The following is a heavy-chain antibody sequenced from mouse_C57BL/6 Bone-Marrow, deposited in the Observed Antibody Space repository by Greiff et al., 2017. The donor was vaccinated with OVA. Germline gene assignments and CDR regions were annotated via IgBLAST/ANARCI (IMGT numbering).Heavy chain of an antibody. Sequence: EVKLVESGGGLVKPGGSLKLSCAASGFTFSDYGMHWVRQAPEKGLEWVAYISSGSSTIYYADTVKGRFTISRDNAKNTLFLQMTSLRSEDTAMYYCARRTVVGYFDVWGTGTTVTVSS. CDR2: ISSGSSTI. V-gene: IGHV5-17*01. J-gene: IGHJ1*03. D-gene: IGHD1-1*01. CDR1: GFTFSDYG. CDR3: ARRTVVGYFDV.